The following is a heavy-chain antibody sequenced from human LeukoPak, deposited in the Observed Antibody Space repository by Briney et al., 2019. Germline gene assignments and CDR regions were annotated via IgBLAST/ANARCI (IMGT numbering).Heavy chain of an antibody. J-gene: IGHJ4*02. V-gene: IGHV4-39*01. Sequence: PSETLSLTCTVSGGSISSSSYYWGWLRPPPGKGLECIVSIYYSASTYYNPSLKSPVTISVDTSKIQFSLELSSVTAADTAVYYCARLDYGKDYWGQGTLGTVSS. CDR3: ARLDYGKDY. D-gene: IGHD4-17*01. CDR2: IYYSAST. CDR1: GGSISSSSYY.